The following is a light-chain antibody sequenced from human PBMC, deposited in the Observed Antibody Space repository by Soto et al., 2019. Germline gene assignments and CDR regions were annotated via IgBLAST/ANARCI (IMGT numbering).Light chain of an antibody. Sequence: DIQMTQSPSSPSASVGDRVTITCRASQSISSYLNWYQQKPGKAPKLLIYAASSLQSGVPSRFSGSGSGTDFTLTISSLEPEDFAVYYCQQRSNWPPATFGQGTRLEIK. CDR2: AAS. J-gene: IGKJ5*01. CDR3: QQRSNWPPAT. V-gene: IGKV1-39*01. CDR1: QSISSY.